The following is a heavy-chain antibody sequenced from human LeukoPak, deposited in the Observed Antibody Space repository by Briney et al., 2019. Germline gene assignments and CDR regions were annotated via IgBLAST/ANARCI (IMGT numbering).Heavy chain of an antibody. CDR2: IKQDGSEK. D-gene: IGHD2-2*01. V-gene: IGHV3-7*03. CDR3: AKLVAGYQLLEDY. Sequence: GGSLRLSYAASGFTSSDYWMHWVRQAPGKGLEWVANIKQDGSEKNYVASVKGRFTISRDNAKNTLYLQMNSLRAEDTAVYYCAKLVAGYQLLEDYWGQGTLVTVSS. CDR1: GFTSSDYW. J-gene: IGHJ4*02.